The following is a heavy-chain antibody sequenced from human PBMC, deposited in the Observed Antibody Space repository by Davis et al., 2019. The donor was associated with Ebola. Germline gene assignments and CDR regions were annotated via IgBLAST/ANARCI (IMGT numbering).Heavy chain of an antibody. Sequence: GESLKISCAASGFTFSSYWMSWVRQAPGKGLEWLANINQDGSVTQYVDSMKGRFTISRDNSRGTLYLQMNSLRVEDSAIYYCVKDSSNIWFDIWGQGTLVTVSS. CDR1: GFTFSSYW. CDR3: VKDSSNIWFDI. CDR2: INQDGSVT. V-gene: IGHV3-7*03. J-gene: IGHJ3*02. D-gene: IGHD2/OR15-2a*01.